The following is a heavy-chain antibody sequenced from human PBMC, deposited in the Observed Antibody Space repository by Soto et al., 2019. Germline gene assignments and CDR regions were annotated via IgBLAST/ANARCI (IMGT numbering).Heavy chain of an antibody. CDR3: ARLIAFYGDYDLDYDYYMDV. J-gene: IGHJ6*03. Sequence: PSETLSLTFTVAGSSLSSYYCSWIRQPPGKGWEWIGYIYYSESTNYNHALKSRVTISVDTSKNQCSLKLSSVTAADTAVYYCARLIAFYGDYDLDYDYYMDVWRKVTTVTVSS. CDR2: IYYSEST. CDR1: GSSLSSYY. D-gene: IGHD4-17*01. V-gene: IGHV4-59*08.